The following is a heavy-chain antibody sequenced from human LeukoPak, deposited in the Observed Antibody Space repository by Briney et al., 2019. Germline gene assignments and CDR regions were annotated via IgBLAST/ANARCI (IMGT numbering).Heavy chain of an antibody. J-gene: IGHJ4*02. CDR3: VREEGY. CDR1: GFTFADYA. V-gene: IGHV3-9*01. Sequence: GRSLRLSCAASGFTFADYAVHWVRQGPGKGLEWVSGISRNSGRIGYADSVRGGFTISSDNAKNSLYLQMNRLRVEDTAVFYCVREEGYWGQGTLVTVSS. CDR2: ISRNSGRI.